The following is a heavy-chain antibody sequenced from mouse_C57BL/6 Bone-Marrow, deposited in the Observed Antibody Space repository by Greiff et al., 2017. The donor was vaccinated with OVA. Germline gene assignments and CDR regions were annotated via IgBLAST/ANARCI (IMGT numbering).Heavy chain of an antibody. V-gene: IGHV1-72*01. Sequence: QVQLKQPGAELVKPGASVKLSCKASGYTFTSYWMHWVKQRPGRGLEWIGRIDPNSGGTKYNEKFKSKATLTVDKPSSTAYMQLSSLTSEDSAVYYCATYYYGSSSPEVFDYWGQGTTLTVSS. CDR1: GYTFTSYW. CDR3: ATYYYGSSSPEVFDY. D-gene: IGHD1-1*01. J-gene: IGHJ2*01. CDR2: IDPNSGGT.